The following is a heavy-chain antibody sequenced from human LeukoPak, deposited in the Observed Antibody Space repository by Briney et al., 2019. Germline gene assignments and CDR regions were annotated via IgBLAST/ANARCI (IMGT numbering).Heavy chain of an antibody. D-gene: IGHD4-23*01. V-gene: IGHV4-34*01. CDR1: GGSFSGYY. CDR2: INHSGST. J-gene: IGHJ4*02. CDR3: ARGRGGNSGDN. Sequence: SETLSLTCAVYGGSFSGYYWSWIRQPPGKGLEWIGEINHSGSTNYNPPLKSRVTISVDTSKNQFSLKLSSVTAADTAVYYCARGRGGNSGDNWGQRTLVTVSS.